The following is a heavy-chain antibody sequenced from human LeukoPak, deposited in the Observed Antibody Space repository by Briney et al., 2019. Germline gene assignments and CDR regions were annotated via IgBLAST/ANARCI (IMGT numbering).Heavy chain of an antibody. D-gene: IGHD3-3*01. V-gene: IGHV4-59*01. CDR1: GGSISSYY. CDR3: ARGSRGGLDY. Sequence: PSETLSLTCTVSGGSISSYYWSWIRQPPGKGLEWIGYIYYSGSTNYNPSLKSRVTISVDTSKNQFSLKLSSVTAADTAVYYCARGSRGGLDYWGQGTLVTVSS. J-gene: IGHJ4*02. CDR2: IYYSGST.